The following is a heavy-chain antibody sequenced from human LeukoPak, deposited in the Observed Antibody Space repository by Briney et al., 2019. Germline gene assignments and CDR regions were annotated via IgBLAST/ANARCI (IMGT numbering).Heavy chain of an antibody. D-gene: IGHD2-15*01. J-gene: IGHJ4*02. CDR3: ARGGVLPVDY. CDR2: ISSSSSYI. CDR1: GFTFSSYS. Sequence: GGSLRLSCAASGFTFSSYSMNWVRQAPGKGLEWVSSISSSSSYIYYADSVKGRFTISRDNSKNTLYLQMNSLRAEDTAVYYCARGGVLPVDYWGQGTLVTVSS. V-gene: IGHV3-21*01.